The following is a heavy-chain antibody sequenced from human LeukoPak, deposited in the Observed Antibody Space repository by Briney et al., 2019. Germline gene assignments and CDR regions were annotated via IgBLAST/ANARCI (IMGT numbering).Heavy chain of an antibody. J-gene: IGHJ6*03. V-gene: IGHV3-66*02. CDR1: GFTVSSNY. D-gene: IGHD3-3*01. Sequence: GGSLRLSCAASGFTVSSNYMSWVRQAPGKGLERVSVIYSGGSTYYADSVKGRFTISRDNSKNTLYLQMNSLRAEDTAVYYCAGSGYSHYYYYYMDVWGKGTTVTVSS. CDR3: AGSGYSHYYYYYMDV. CDR2: IYSGGST.